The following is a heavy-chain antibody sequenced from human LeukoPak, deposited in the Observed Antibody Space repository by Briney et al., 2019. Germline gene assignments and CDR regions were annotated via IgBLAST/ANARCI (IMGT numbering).Heavy chain of an antibody. Sequence: GGSLRLSCAAYGFTFSHYYMSWIRKAPGKGLEWVAYVSSSSSYIRYADSVKGRFTISRDNAKNSVYLQMNSLRVEDTAVYYCAKDLSNVLTGYSPDGMDVWGQGTTVTVSS. CDR1: GFTFSHYY. J-gene: IGHJ6*02. D-gene: IGHD3-9*01. V-gene: IGHV3-11*06. CDR2: VSSSSSYI. CDR3: AKDLSNVLTGYSPDGMDV.